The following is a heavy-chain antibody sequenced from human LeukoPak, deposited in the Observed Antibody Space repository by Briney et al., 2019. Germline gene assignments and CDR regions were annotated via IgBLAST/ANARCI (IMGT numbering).Heavy chain of an antibody. V-gene: IGHV1-69*13. J-gene: IGHJ3*02. D-gene: IGHD6-13*01. CDR1: GGTFSSYA. CDR3: ARDRATLADDAFDI. CDR2: IIPIFGTA. Sequence: ASVKVSCKASGGTFSSYAISWVRQAPGQGLEWMGGIIPIFGTANYAQKFQGRVTITADESTSTAYMELSSLRSEDTAVYYCARDRATLADDAFDIWGQGTMVTVSS.